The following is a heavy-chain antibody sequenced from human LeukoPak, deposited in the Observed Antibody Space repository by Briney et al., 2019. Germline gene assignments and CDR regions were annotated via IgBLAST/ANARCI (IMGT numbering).Heavy chain of an antibody. CDR3: ARDLYSSRTNDAFVI. J-gene: IGHJ3*02. Sequence: SETLSLTCTVSGGSIRSTSYYWGWIRQPPGKGLEWIGSIYYSGSSYYNPSLKSRLTISVDTSKNQFSLKLSSVTAADTAEYYCARDLYSSRTNDAFVIWGQGTMVTVSS. CDR1: GGSIRSTSYY. D-gene: IGHD6-13*01. CDR2: IYYSGSS. V-gene: IGHV4-39*07.